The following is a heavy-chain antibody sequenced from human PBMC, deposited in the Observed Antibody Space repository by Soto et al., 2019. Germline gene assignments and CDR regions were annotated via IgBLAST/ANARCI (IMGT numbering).Heavy chain of an antibody. V-gene: IGHV3-7*04. D-gene: IGHD2-21*02. CDR1: GFTFSSYW. CDR3: ARAREAYCGGDCYEAGFDY. CDR2: IKQDGSEK. Sequence: HPGGSLRLSCAASGFTFSSYWMSWVRQAPGKGLEWVANIKQDGSEKYYVDSVKGRFTISRDNAKNSLYLQMNSLRAEDTAVYFCARAREAYCGGDCYEAGFDYWGQGTLVTVSS. J-gene: IGHJ4*02.